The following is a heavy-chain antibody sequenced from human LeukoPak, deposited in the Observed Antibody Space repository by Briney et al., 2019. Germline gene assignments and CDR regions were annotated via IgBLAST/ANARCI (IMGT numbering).Heavy chain of an antibody. CDR2: ISSSSSYI. V-gene: IGHV3-21*01. J-gene: IGHJ4*02. CDR1: GFTFSSYS. Sequence: PGGSLRLSCAASGFTFSSYSMNWVRQAPGKGLEWVSSISSSSSYIYYADSVKGRFTISRDNAKNSLYLQMNRLRAEDTAVYYCARVGSTWSYFDYWGQGTLVTVSS. D-gene: IGHD6-13*01. CDR3: ARVGSTWSYFDY.